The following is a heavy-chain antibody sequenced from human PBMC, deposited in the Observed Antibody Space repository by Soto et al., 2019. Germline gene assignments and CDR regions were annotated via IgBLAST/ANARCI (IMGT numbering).Heavy chain of an antibody. CDR1: GGSISSSSYY. Sequence: PSETLSLTCTVSGGSISSSSYYRGWIRQPPGKGLEWIGSIYYSGSTYYNPSLKSRVTISVDTSKNQFSLKLSSVTAADTAVYYCYNHFWSGYAGGYYYGMDVWGQGTTVTVSS. J-gene: IGHJ6*02. CDR3: YNHFWSGYAGGYYYGMDV. D-gene: IGHD3-3*02. CDR2: IYYSGST. V-gene: IGHV4-39*01.